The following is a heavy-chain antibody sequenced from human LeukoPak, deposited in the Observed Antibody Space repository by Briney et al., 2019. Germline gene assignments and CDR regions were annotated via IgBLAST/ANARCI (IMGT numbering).Heavy chain of an antibody. CDR1: GYTFTAYY. Sequence: GASVKVSCKASGYTFTAYYLHWVRQAPGQGLEWMGRFNPNSGGTNYAQRFQGRVTMSRDTSITTAYMELSRLTSDDTAVYYCARDRNSGSYSDAFNIWGQGIMVTVSS. J-gene: IGHJ3*02. D-gene: IGHD1-26*01. CDR2: FNPNSGGT. CDR3: ARDRNSGSYSDAFNI. V-gene: IGHV1-2*06.